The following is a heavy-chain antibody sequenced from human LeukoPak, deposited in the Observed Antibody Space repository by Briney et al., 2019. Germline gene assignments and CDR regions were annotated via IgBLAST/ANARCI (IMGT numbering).Heavy chain of an antibody. CDR3: AKDRGIVVGPASIYYY. Sequence: GGSLRLSCAVSGFTFSSYAMSWVRQAPGKGLEWVSAISGSGGSTYYADSVKGRFTISRDNSKNTLYLQMNSLRAEDTAVYYCAKDRGIVVGPASIYYYWGQGTLVTVSS. V-gene: IGHV3-23*01. D-gene: IGHD2-2*02. CDR1: GFTFSSYA. J-gene: IGHJ4*02. CDR2: ISGSGGST.